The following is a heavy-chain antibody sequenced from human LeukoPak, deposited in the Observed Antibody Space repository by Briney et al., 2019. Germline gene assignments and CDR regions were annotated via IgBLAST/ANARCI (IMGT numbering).Heavy chain of an antibody. Sequence: GASVKVSCKASGYTFTSYGISWVRQAPGQGLEWMGWINPNSGGTNYAQKFQGWVTMTRDTSISTAYMELSRLRSDDTAVYYCARPRDSSGNEVFDYWGQGTLVTVSS. D-gene: IGHD6-19*01. J-gene: IGHJ4*02. CDR3: ARPRDSSGNEVFDY. CDR2: INPNSGGT. V-gene: IGHV1-2*04. CDR1: GYTFTSYG.